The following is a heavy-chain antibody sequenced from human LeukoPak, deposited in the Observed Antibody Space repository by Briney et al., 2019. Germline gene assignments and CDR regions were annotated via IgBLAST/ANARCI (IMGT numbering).Heavy chain of an antibody. J-gene: IGHJ4*02. Sequence: SGTLSLTCTVSGDSINSLDLWSWVRQPPGKGLEWIGEMYLSGTTHSNPSVKSRVTISIDKSKNQFFLNLSSVTAADTAVYYCAGLVGRHSSGLCYYSFDYWGQGTLVTVSS. CDR1: GDSINSLDL. V-gene: IGHV4-4*02. D-gene: IGHD3-22*01. CDR3: AGLVGRHSSGLCYYSFDY. CDR2: MYLSGTT.